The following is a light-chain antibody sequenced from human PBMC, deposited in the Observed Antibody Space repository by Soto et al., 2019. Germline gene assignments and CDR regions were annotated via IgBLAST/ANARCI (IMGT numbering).Light chain of an antibody. J-gene: IGLJ3*02. Sequence: QSALTQPPSASGSPGQSVTISCTGTSSDVGAYNYVSWHQQHPGKAPKLIIYEVNNRPSGVPDRFSGSKSGNTASLTVSRLQAEDEAEYYCTSYAANNNLVFGGGTTLTVL. CDR3: TSYAANNNLV. CDR1: SSDVGAYNY. CDR2: EVN. V-gene: IGLV2-8*01.